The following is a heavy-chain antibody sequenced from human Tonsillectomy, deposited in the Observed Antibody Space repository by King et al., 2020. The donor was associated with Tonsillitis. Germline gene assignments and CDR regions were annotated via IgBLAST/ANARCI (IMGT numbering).Heavy chain of an antibody. V-gene: IGHV3-30*18. J-gene: IGHJ4*02. D-gene: IGHD3-16*01. CDR1: GFTFSSYD. CDR3: AKDGFGEYFFDY. CDR2: ISNDGSNK. Sequence: VQLVQSGGGVVQPGRSLRLSCAASGFTFSSYDMHWVRQAPGKGLEWVAVISNDGSNKYYVDSVQGRFTISRDNSKNTLYLQMNSLRAEDTAVYYCAKDGFGEYFFDYWRQRTLVTV.